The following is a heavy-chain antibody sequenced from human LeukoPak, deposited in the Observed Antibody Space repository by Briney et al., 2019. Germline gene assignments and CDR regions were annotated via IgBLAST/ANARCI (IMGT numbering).Heavy chain of an antibody. V-gene: IGHV5-51*01. D-gene: IGHD2-15*01. CDR3: ARRRAGYCSGGSCSGYYFDY. J-gene: IGHJ4*02. CDR2: IYPGDSDT. CDR1: GYSFTSYW. Sequence: GESLKISCKGSGYSFTSYWIGWVRQMPGKGLEWMGIIYPGDSDTRYSPSFQGQVTISADKSISTAYLQWSSLKASDTAMYYCARRRAGYCSGGSCSGYYFDYWGQGTLVTVSS.